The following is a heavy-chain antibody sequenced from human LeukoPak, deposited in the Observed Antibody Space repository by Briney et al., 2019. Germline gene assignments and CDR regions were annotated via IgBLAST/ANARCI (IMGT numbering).Heavy chain of an antibody. Sequence: PGGSLRLSCSAPGFTFSSYAMHWVRQAPGKGLEYVSAISSNGGSTYYADSVKGRFTISRDNSKNTLYPQMSSLRPEDTAVYYCVKGIVVVTARAFDYWGQGTLVTVSS. CDR2: ISSNGGST. V-gene: IGHV3-64D*06. CDR1: GFTFSSYA. J-gene: IGHJ4*02. D-gene: IGHD2-21*02. CDR3: VKGIVVVTARAFDY.